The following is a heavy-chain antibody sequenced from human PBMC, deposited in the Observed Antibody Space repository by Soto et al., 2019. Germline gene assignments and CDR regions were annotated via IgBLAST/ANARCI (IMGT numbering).Heavy chain of an antibody. D-gene: IGHD2-15*01. CDR3: ARDDTHCSGGSCYSDYYYGMDV. CDR2: IWYDGSNK. J-gene: IGHJ6*02. V-gene: IGHV3-33*01. Sequence: GGSLRLSCAASGFTFSSYGMHWVRQAPGKGLEWVAVIWYDGSNKYYADSVKGRFTISRDNSKNTLYPQMNSLRAEDTAVYYCARDDTHCSGGSCYSDYYYGMDVWGQGTTVTVSS. CDR1: GFTFSSYG.